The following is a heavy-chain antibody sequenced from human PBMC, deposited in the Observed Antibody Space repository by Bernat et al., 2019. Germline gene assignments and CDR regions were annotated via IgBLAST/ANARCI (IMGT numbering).Heavy chain of an antibody. CDR1: GFTFSSYA. CDR2: ISGSGGST. Sequence: EVQLLESGGGLVQPGGSLRLSCAASGFTFSSYAMSWVRQAPGKGLEWVSAISGSGGSTYYADSVKGRFTISRDNSKNTLYLQMNSLRAEDTAVYYCAKRPGNLVLRYFDWILSYYFDYWGQGTLVTVSS. D-gene: IGHD3-9*01. J-gene: IGHJ4*02. V-gene: IGHV3-23*01. CDR3: AKRPGNLVLRYFDWILSYYFDY.